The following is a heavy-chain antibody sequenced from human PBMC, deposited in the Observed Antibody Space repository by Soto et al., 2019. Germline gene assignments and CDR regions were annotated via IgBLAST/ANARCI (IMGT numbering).Heavy chain of an antibody. V-gene: IGHV3-33*01. CDR3: ARDGQWLPRDGLRSSYYFDS. Sequence: QVQLVESGGGVVQPGRSLRLSCAASGFNFSSYVMHWVRQAPGKGLEWVAVIWYDGGNKYYADSVNGRFTISRDNSKNTLYLQMNSLRAEDTAVYYCARDGQWLPRDGLRSSYYFDSWGQGTLVTVSS. CDR2: IWYDGGNK. D-gene: IGHD6-19*01. CDR1: GFNFSSYV. J-gene: IGHJ4*02.